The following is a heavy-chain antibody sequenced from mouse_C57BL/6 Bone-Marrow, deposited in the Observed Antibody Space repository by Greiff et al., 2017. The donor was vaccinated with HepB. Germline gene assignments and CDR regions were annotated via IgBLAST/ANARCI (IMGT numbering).Heavy chain of an antibody. CDR3: ARETTVVATGGYFDV. D-gene: IGHD1-1*01. CDR1: GYSITSGYY. J-gene: IGHJ1*03. V-gene: IGHV3-6*01. Sequence: EVKVEESGPGLVKPSQSLSLTCSVTGYSITSGYYWNWIRQFPGNKLEWMGYISYDGSNNYNPSLKNRISITRDTSKNQFFLKLNSVTTEDTATYYCARETTVVATGGYFDVWGTGTTVTVSS. CDR2: ISYDGSN.